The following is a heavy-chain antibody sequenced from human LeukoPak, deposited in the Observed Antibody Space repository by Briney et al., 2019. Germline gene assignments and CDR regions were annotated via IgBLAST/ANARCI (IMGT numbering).Heavy chain of an antibody. CDR3: ARDYYDSSGYNYFDY. CDR1: GGSISSYY. Sequence: SETLSLTCTVSGGSISSYYWSWIRRPPGKGLEWIGYIYYSGSTNYNPSLKSRVTISVDTSKNQFSLKLSSVTAADTAVYYCARDYYDSSGYNYFDYWGQGTLVTVSS. D-gene: IGHD3-22*01. J-gene: IGHJ4*02. CDR2: IYYSGST. V-gene: IGHV4-59*01.